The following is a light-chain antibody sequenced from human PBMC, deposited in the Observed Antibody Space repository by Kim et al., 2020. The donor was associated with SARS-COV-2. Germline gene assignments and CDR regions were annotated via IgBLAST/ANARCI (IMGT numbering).Light chain of an antibody. CDR2: RNN. Sequence: QSVLTQPPPASGTPGQRVTISCSGSSSNIGSNYVYWYQQLPGTAPKLLIYRNNQRPSGVPDRFSGSKSGTSASLAISGLRSEDEADYYCAAWDDSLSGWVFGGGTQLTVL. CDR3: AAWDDSLSGWV. CDR1: SSNIGSNY. V-gene: IGLV1-47*01. J-gene: IGLJ3*02.